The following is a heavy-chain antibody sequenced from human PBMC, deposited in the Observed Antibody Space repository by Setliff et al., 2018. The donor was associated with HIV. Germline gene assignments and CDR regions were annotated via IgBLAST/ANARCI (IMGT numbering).Heavy chain of an antibody. CDR2: VFYSGST. Sequence: PSETLSLTCIVSGGSINTNSFYWAWIRQSPGRGLEWLGSVFYSGSTYDNPSLKSRVTISVDTSKNQFSLRLTSVTAADTATYYCARVDYGDYDFDYWGQGTLVTVSS. J-gene: IGHJ4*02. D-gene: IGHD4-17*01. V-gene: IGHV4-39*01. CDR1: GGSINTNSFY. CDR3: ARVDYGDYDFDY.